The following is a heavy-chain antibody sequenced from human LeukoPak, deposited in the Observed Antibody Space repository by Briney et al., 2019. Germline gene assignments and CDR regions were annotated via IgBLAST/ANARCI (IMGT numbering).Heavy chain of an antibody. CDR3: ARVLGGLPVI. Sequence: SETLSLTCTVSGGSISDYYSSWIRQPPGKGLEWIGYMFYSGSTNYNPSLKSRVSISVDTSKNQFSLNLSSVTAADTAVYYCARVLGGLPVIWGQGSLVTVSS. J-gene: IGHJ4*02. CDR1: GGSISDYY. V-gene: IGHV4-59*01. CDR2: MFYSGST. D-gene: IGHD3-16*01.